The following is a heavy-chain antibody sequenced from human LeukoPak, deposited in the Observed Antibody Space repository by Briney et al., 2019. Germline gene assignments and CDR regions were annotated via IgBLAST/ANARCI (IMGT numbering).Heavy chain of an antibody. V-gene: IGHV3-48*01. CDR2: IRSSSDII. CDR3: ARAIEVGAMTPFDY. D-gene: IGHD1-26*01. J-gene: IGHJ4*02. CDR1: GFPFSSYS. Sequence: GGSLELSFAASGFPFSSYSMNWVRPAPGKGVGWVSYIRSSSDIIYYADSVKGRFTISRDNAKNSLYLQMNSLRAEDTAVYYCARAIEVGAMTPFDYWGQGTLVTVSS.